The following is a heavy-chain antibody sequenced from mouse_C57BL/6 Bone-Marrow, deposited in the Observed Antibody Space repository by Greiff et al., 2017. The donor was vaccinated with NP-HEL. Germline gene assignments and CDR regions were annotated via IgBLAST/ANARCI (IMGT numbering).Heavy chain of an antibody. CDR2: IYPGDGDT. J-gene: IGHJ4*01. CDR3: ARGDYKSPTLRYTINN. D-gene: IGHD2-13*01. CDR1: GYAFSSYW. V-gene: IGHV1-80*01. Sequence: LQQSGAELVKPGASVKISCKASGYAFSSYWMNWVKERPGKGLEWIGQIYPGDGDTKYNGKFKGKATLTADKSSSTAYMQVSSLTSEDSAAYFCARGDYKSPTLRYTINNWGQGTSLT.